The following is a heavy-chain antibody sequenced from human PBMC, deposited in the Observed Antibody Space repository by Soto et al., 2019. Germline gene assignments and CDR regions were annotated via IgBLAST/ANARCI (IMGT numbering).Heavy chain of an antibody. CDR2: LKQDGSDK. Sequence: GGSLGLSCPASGFTFSSYSMSWVRQAPGKGLEWVANLKQDGSDKYYVDSVKGRFTISRGNAKNSMYLQMNGLRAEDTAVYYCAEDSGFFRLWGQGTLVTSPQ. CDR1: GFTFSSYS. D-gene: IGHD3-10*01. J-gene: IGHJ4*02. CDR3: AEDSGFFRL. V-gene: IGHV3-7*03.